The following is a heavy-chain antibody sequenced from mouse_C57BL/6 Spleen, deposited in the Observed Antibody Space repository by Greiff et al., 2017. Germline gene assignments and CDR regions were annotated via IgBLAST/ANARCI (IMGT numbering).Heavy chain of an antibody. J-gene: IGHJ3*01. CDR2: IDPEDGET. V-gene: IGHV14-2*01. CDR1: GFNIKDYY. Sequence: VQLQQSGAELVKPGASVKLSCTASGFNIKDYYMHWVKQRTEQGLEWIGRIDPEDGETKYAPKFQCKATITADTFPNTAYLQLSSLTSEDTAVYYCAPSSSWFAYWGQGTLVTVSA. CDR3: APSSSWFAY.